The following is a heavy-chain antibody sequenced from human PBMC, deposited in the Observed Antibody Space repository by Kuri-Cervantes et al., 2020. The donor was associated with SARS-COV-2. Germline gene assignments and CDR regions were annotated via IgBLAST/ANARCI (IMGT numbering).Heavy chain of an antibody. CDR2: IKSKIDGGTT. CDR3: ARPEYYYDSSGYYDY. Sequence: GESLKISLAASGVTFSNAWMSWVRQAPGKGLEWVGRIKSKIDGGTTEYAAPVKGRFTISRDNSKNTLYLQMNSLRAEDTAVYYCARPEYYYDSSGYYDYWGQGTLVTVSS. J-gene: IGHJ4*02. D-gene: IGHD3-22*01. CDR1: GVTFSNAW. V-gene: IGHV3-15*01.